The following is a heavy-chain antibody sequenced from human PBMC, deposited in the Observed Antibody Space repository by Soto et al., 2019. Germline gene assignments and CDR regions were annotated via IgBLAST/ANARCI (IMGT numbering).Heavy chain of an antibody. D-gene: IGHD4-17*01. Sequence: PSETLSLTCTVSGGSISSGGYYWSWIRQHPGKGLEWIGYIYYSGSTYYNPSLKSRVTISVDTSTNQFSLKLSSVTAADTAVYYCARGPPKQILYGDLRFTTDYWGQGTLVTVSS. CDR2: IYYSGST. CDR1: GGSISSGGYY. J-gene: IGHJ4*02. CDR3: ARGPPKQILYGDLRFTTDY. V-gene: IGHV4-31*03.